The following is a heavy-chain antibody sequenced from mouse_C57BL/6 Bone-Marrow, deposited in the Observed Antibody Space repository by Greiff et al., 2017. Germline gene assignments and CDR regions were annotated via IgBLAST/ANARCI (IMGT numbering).Heavy chain of an antibody. CDR1: GFTFSSYG. Sequence: VQLKESGGDLVKPGGSLKLSCAASGFTFSSYGMSWVRQTPDKRLEWVATISSGGSYTYYPDSVKGRFTISRDNAKNTLYLQMSSLKSEDTAMYYCARHLTTVVAPGFAYWGQGTLVTVSA. CDR2: ISSGGSYT. D-gene: IGHD1-1*01. CDR3: ARHLTTVVAPGFAY. V-gene: IGHV5-6*01. J-gene: IGHJ3*01.